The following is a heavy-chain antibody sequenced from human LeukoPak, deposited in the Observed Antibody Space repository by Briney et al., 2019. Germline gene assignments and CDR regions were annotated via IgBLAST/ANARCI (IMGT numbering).Heavy chain of an antibody. V-gene: IGHV3-21*03. D-gene: IGHD6-13*01. CDR1: GFIFSSCT. J-gene: IGHJ6*03. CDR3: ATRSSWFAPWDYYYYMDV. CDR2: ISSSSSYK. Sequence: PGGSLRLSCAASGFIFSSCTMNWVRQAPGKGLEWVSSISSSSSYKYYADSVKGRFTISRDNAKNSLYLQMNSLRAEDTAVYYCATRSSWFAPWDYYYYMDVWGKGTTVTVSS.